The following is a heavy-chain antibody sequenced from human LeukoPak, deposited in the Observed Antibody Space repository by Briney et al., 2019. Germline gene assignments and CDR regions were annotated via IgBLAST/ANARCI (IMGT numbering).Heavy chain of an antibody. V-gene: IGHV3-23*01. Sequence: GGSLRLSCAASGFTFSSYAMSWVRQAPGKGLEWVSAISGSGGSTYYADSVKGRFTISRDNSKNTLYLQMNSLRAEDTAVYYCAKVLEQQLVIDYFDYWGQGTLVTVSS. J-gene: IGHJ4*02. CDR3: AKVLEQQLVIDYFDY. CDR2: ISGSGGST. CDR1: GFTFSSYA. D-gene: IGHD6-13*01.